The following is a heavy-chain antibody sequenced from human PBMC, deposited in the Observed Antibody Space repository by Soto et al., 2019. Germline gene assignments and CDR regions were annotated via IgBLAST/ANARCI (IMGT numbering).Heavy chain of an antibody. Sequence: PGGSLRLSCAASGFTFSNYGMHWVRQAPGMGLEWVTLIWYDGTYKYYTDSVKGRFTISRDNAKNSLYLQMNSLRAEDTAVYYCAREYCSSTSCLNWFDPWGQGTLVTVSS. J-gene: IGHJ5*02. CDR1: GFTFSNYG. CDR3: AREYCSSTSCLNWFDP. CDR2: IWYDGTYK. V-gene: IGHV3-33*01. D-gene: IGHD2-2*01.